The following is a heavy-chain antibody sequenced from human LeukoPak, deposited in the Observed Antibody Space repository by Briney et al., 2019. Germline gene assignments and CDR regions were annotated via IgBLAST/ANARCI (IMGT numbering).Heavy chain of an antibody. CDR1: GYTFTNYG. CDR2: INPNSGGT. Sequence: ASVKVSCKASGYTFTNYGIYWVRQAPGQGLEWMGWINPNSGGTNYAQKFQGRVTMTRDTSISTAYMELSRLRSDDTAVYYCARDWRDATIFGVVREVYFDYWGQGTLVTVSS. J-gene: IGHJ4*02. V-gene: IGHV1-2*02. CDR3: ARDWRDATIFGVVREVYFDY. D-gene: IGHD3-3*01.